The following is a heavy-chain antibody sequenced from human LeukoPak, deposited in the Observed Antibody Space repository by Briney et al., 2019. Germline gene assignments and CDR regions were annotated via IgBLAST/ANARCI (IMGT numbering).Heavy chain of an antibody. CDR2: INHSGST. V-gene: IGHV4-34*01. CDR3: ARKSIVTAGRKPYDF. Sequence: SETLSLTCAVYGGSFSGYYWSWIRQPPGKGLEWIGEINHSGSTNYNPSLKSRVTISVDTSKNQFSLKLSSVTAADTAVYYCARKSIVTAGRKPYDFWDQGTLVTVSP. CDR1: GGSFSGYY. D-gene: IGHD6-13*01. J-gene: IGHJ4*02.